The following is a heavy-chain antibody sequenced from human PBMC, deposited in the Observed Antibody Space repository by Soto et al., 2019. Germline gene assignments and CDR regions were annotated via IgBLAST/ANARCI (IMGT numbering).Heavy chain of an antibody. D-gene: IGHD3-3*01. V-gene: IGHV1-8*01. CDR2: MNPNSGNT. Sequence: ASVKVSCKASGYTFTSYDINWVRQATGQGLEWMGWMNPNSGNTGYAQKFQGRVTMTRNTSISTAYMELSSLRSEDTAVYYCARALRSTIFGVVSYSYYMDVWGKGTKVTVSS. J-gene: IGHJ6*03. CDR1: GYTFTSYD. CDR3: ARALRSTIFGVVSYSYYMDV.